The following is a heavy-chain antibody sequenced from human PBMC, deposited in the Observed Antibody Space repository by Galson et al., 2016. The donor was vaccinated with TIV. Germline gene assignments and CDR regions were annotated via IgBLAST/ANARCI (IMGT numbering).Heavy chain of an antibody. CDR1: GGSITGHY. V-gene: IGHV4-59*11. CDR2: IYYTGIT. D-gene: IGHD5-24*01. CDR3: ARVRDGYNSHYYFYMDV. Sequence: SLTCTVSGGSITGHYWSWIRQSSGKGLEWIGYIYYTGITSYNPSLKSRVTISVDTSKNQFSLNLSSVTAADTAVYYCARVRDGYNSHYYFYMDVWGKGTTVTVSS. J-gene: IGHJ6*03.